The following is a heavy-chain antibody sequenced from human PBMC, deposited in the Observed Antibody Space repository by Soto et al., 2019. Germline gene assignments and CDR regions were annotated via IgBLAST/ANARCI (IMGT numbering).Heavy chain of an antibody. D-gene: IGHD2-2*01. CDR2: ISWNSGSI. V-gene: IGHV3-9*01. J-gene: IGHJ4*02. CDR3: AKGGQLLTEGGGY. CDR1: GFTFDDYA. Sequence: EVQQVESGGGLVQPGRSLRLSCAASGFTFDDYAMHWVRQAPGKGLEWVSGISWNSGSIGYADSVKGRFTISRDNAKNSVYLHMNRLRAEDTALYYCAKGGQLLTEGGGYWGQGTLVTVSS.